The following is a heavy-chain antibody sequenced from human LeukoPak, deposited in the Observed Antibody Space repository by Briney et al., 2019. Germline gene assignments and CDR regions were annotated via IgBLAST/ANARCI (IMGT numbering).Heavy chain of an antibody. D-gene: IGHD6-6*01. CDR2: IYYSGST. Sequence: KPSETLSLTCTVSGGSVGSGTFYWSWIRQPPGKGLEWIGGIYYSGSTNYNPSLKSRVTISVVTSENQFSLKLSSVTAADTAVYYCARGSKAARNDAFDIWGQGTMVTVSS. J-gene: IGHJ3*02. V-gene: IGHV4-61*01. CDR1: GGSVGSGTFY. CDR3: ARGSKAARNDAFDI.